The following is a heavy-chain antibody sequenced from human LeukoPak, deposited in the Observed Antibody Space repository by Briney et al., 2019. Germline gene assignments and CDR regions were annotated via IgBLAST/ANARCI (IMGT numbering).Heavy chain of an antibody. CDR3: AKRGSSWYSGFDY. CDR1: GYTFTGYY. CDR2: ISYDGSNK. J-gene: IGHJ4*02. D-gene: IGHD6-13*01. Sequence: SCKASGYTFTGYYMHWVRQAPGKGLEWVAVISYDGSNKYYADSVKGRFTISRDNSKNTLYLQMNSLRVEDTVVYYCAKRGSSWYSGFDYWGQGTLVTVSS. V-gene: IGHV3-30-3*02.